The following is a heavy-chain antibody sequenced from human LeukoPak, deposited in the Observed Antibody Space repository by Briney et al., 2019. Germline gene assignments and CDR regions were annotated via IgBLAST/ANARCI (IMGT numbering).Heavy chain of an antibody. CDR1: GVTFSSYG. V-gene: IGHV3-23*01. D-gene: IGHD3-22*01. CDR3: AKDPTYYYDSSGYYHTNYFDY. Sequence: PGGSLRLSCTASGVTFSSYGMSWVRQAPGKGLEWVSAISGSGGSTYYADSVKGRFTISRDNSKNTLYLQMNSLRAEDTAVYYCAKDPTYYYDSSGYYHTNYFDYWGQGTLVTVSS. CDR2: ISGSGGST. J-gene: IGHJ4*02.